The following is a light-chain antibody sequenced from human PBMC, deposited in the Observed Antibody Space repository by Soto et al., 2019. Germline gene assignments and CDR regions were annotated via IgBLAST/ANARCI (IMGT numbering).Light chain of an antibody. CDR2: KAS. CDR1: QSISSY. J-gene: IGKJ1*01. V-gene: IGKV1-5*03. Sequence: DIQMPQSPFNLSESVGDGVTITCRASQSISSYLNWYQQRPGKAPKLLIYKASTLKSGVPSRFSGSGSGTEFTLTISSLQPDDLATYYCQHYNSYSEAFGHGTKVDIK. CDR3: QHYNSYSEA.